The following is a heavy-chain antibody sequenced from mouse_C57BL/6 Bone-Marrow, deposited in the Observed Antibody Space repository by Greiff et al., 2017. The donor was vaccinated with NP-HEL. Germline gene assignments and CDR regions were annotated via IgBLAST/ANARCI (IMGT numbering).Heavy chain of an antibody. Sequence: LVESGAELARPGASVKLSCKASGYTFTSYGISWVKQRTGQGLEWIGEIYPRSGNTYYNEKFKGKATLTADKSSSTAYMELRSLTSEDSAVYFCANWDQFAYWGQGTLVTVSA. CDR1: GYTFTSYG. CDR2: IYPRSGNT. V-gene: IGHV1-81*01. CDR3: ANWDQFAY. J-gene: IGHJ3*01. D-gene: IGHD4-1*01.